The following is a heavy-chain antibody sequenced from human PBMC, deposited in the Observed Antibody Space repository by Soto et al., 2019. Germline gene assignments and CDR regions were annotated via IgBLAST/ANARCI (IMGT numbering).Heavy chain of an antibody. Sequence: SETLSLTCAVSGGSISRGGYSWSWIRQPPGKGLEWIGYMYNSGSTYYNPSLKSRVTISIDRSKNQFSLKLSSVTAADTAVYYCARHSSGSFDPWGQGILVTVSS. J-gene: IGHJ5*02. CDR1: GGSISRGGYS. D-gene: IGHD6-19*01. V-gene: IGHV4-30-2*01. CDR3: ARHSSGSFDP. CDR2: MYNSGST.